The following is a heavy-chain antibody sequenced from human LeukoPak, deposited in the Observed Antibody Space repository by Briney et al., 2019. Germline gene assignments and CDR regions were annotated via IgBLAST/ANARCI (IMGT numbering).Heavy chain of an antibody. J-gene: IGHJ4*02. CDR2: LNHATNII. D-gene: IGHD3-16*01. Sequence: PGRSLRLSCAAFGFFFSTNAMTWVRQAPGKGLEWVSTLNHATNIIYYADSVKGRFTISRDNSKNTVYLQMNSLRADDTAVYYCVKDAGIYPVWYYDYWGQGTLVTVSS. CDR3: VKDAGIYPVWYYDY. V-gene: IGHV3-23*01. CDR1: GFFFSTNA.